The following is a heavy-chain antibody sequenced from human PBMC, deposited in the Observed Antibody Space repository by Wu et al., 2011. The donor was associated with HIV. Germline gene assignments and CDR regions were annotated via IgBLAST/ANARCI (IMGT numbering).Heavy chain of an antibody. Sequence: QVQLVQSGAEVKKPGSSVKVSCKASGGTVSSFAVSWVRQAPGQGLEWMGRIIPILGTTNYAQNFQGRVTIIADKSTNTAYMELRSLRSEDTAMYYCARSGVSAEYYFYYLNIWGKGTTVTVSS. J-gene: IGHJ6*03. CDR2: IIPILGTT. CDR3: ARSGVSAEYYFYYLNI. D-gene: IGHD2-2*01. V-gene: IGHV1-69*04. CDR1: GGTVSSFA.